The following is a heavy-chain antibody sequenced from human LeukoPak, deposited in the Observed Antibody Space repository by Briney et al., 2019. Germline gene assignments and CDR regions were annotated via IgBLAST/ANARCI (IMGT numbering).Heavy chain of an antibody. CDR1: GFTFSSYS. J-gene: IGHJ4*02. Sequence: GGSLRLSCAASGFTFSSYSMNWVRQAPGKGLEWVSSISSSSSYIYYADSVKGRFTISRDNAKNSLYLQMNSLRAEDTAVYYGAREGDFWSGVDYWGQGTLVTVSS. CDR3: AREGDFWSGVDY. D-gene: IGHD3-3*01. CDR2: ISSSSSYI. V-gene: IGHV3-21*01.